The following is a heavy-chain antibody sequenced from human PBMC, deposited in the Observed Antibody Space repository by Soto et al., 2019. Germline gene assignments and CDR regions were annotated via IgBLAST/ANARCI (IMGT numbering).Heavy chain of an antibody. CDR3: ARQPWDYDSSGYYFDY. CDR2: IYPGDSDT. CDR1: GYSFTSYW. Sequence: GESLKISCKGSGYSFTSYWIGWVRQMPGKGLEWMGIIYPGDSDTRYSPSFQGQVTISADKSISTAYLQWSSLKASDTAMYYCARQPWDYDSSGYYFDYWGQGTLVTVSS. J-gene: IGHJ4*02. D-gene: IGHD3-22*01. V-gene: IGHV5-51*01.